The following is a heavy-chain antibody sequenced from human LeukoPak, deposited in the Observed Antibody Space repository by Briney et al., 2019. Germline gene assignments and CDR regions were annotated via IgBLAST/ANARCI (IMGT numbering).Heavy chain of an antibody. Sequence: GGSLRLSCAASGFTFSSYELNWVRQAPGKGLEWLSYINNSGTTIYYADSVKGRFTISRDNAKNSLYLQMNSLRAEDTAVYYCARAPLRTRDYFDYWGQGTLVTVSS. CDR1: GFTFSSYE. CDR2: INNSGTTI. D-gene: IGHD3-16*01. CDR3: ARAPLRTRDYFDY. V-gene: IGHV3-48*03. J-gene: IGHJ4*02.